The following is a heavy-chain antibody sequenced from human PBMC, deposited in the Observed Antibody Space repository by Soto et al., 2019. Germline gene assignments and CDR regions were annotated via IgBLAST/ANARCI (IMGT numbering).Heavy chain of an antibody. D-gene: IGHD3-9*01. Sequence: QVQLQQWGAGLLKPSETLSLTCAVYGGSFSGYYWSWIRQPPGKGLEWIGEINHSGSSNYNPSLKSLVIIAVNTSQDQFSLKLSSVTAADTAVYYCARGEDDVLRYFWVFDSWGQGTLVTVCS. V-gene: IGHV4-34*01. CDR1: GGSFSGYY. CDR3: ARGEDDVLRYFWVFDS. J-gene: IGHJ5*01. CDR2: INHSGSS.